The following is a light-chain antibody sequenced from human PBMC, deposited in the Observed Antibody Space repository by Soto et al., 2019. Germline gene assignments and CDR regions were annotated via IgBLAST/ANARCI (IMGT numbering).Light chain of an antibody. CDR1: QSLLHSNGYNS. CDR3: MQALQTPWT. Sequence: DIVMTQSPLSLPVTPGEPASISCRSSQSLLHSNGYNSLDWYLQKPGQSPQLLIYLGSNRASGVPDRFSGSGSGTDFTLKISRVEAEYVGVYYCMQALQTPWTFGQGTKVEIK. J-gene: IGKJ1*01. CDR2: LGS. V-gene: IGKV2-28*01.